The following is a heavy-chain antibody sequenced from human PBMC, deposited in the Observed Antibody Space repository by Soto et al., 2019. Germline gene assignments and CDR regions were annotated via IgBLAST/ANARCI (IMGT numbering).Heavy chain of an antibody. CDR3: VRGTYYDILLDV. CDR1: GFTFSNYW. D-gene: IGHD3-9*01. V-gene: IGHV3-7*01. Sequence: PGGSLRLSCAASGFTFSNYWMNWVRQAPGKGLEWVANIKQDGSEIYYVDSVKGRFTISRDNAKNSLYLQMNSLRAEDTAVYYCVRGTYYDILLDVWGQGTTVTV. J-gene: IGHJ6*02. CDR2: IKQDGSEI.